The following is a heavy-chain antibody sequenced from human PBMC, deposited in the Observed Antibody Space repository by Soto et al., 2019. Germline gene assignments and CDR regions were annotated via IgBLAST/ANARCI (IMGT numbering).Heavy chain of an antibody. D-gene: IGHD3-22*01. CDR1: GASISSSY. Sequence: PSETLSLTCTVSGASISSSYWSWIRQSPGKGLEWIGYVYYSGSTNYNPSLKSRVTISLDTSKNQFSLQLSSVTAADTAVYYCAREGPYDGNRYYYFWGQGTLVTVSS. CDR3: AREGPYDGNRYYYF. CDR2: VYYSGST. J-gene: IGHJ4*02. V-gene: IGHV4-59*01.